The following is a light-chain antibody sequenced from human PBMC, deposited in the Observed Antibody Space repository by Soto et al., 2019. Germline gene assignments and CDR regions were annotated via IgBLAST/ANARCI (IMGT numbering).Light chain of an antibody. CDR3: QQYNTYPWT. CDR1: QSISSW. J-gene: IGKJ1*01. V-gene: IGKV1-5*01. CDR2: DAS. Sequence: DIQMTQSPATLSASVGDRVTITCRASQSISSWLAWYQQKPGKVPKLLIDDASSLESGVPSRFSGSGSGTEFTLTISSLQPDDFATYHCQQYNTYPWTVGQGTKEEIK.